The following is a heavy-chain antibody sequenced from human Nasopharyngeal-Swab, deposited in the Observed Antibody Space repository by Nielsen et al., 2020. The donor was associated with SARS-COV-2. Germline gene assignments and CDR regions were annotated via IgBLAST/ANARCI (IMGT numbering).Heavy chain of an antibody. CDR3: AKLNDFWSGYYTFDY. CDR1: GFTFSSYS. Sequence: GESLKISCAASGFTFSSYSMNWVRQAPGKGLEWVSYISSSSSTIYYADSVKGRFTISRDNAKNSLYLQMNSPRAEDTAVYYCAKLNDFWSGYYTFDYWGQGTLVTVSS. J-gene: IGHJ4*02. D-gene: IGHD3-3*01. CDR2: ISSSSSTI. V-gene: IGHV3-48*01.